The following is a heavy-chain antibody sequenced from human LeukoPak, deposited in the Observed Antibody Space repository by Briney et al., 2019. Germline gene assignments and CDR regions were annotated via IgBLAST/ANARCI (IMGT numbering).Heavy chain of an antibody. CDR2: INHSGNT. CDR1: GGSISSYY. Sequence: PSETLSLTCTVSGGSISSYYWSWIRQPPGKGLEWSGEINHSGNTNHNPSLKSRVTISVDTSKNQFSLKLSSVTAADTAVYYCARAPYYGSESYLFDYWGQGTLVTVSS. D-gene: IGHD3-10*01. V-gene: IGHV4-34*01. CDR3: ARAPYYGSESYLFDY. J-gene: IGHJ4*02.